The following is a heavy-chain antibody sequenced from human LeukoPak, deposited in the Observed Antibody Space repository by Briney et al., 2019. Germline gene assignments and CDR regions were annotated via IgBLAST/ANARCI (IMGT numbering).Heavy chain of an antibody. J-gene: IGHJ5*02. V-gene: IGHV4-34*01. CDR3: ASFLGL. CDR1: GGSFSGYY. Sequence: SETLSLTCAVYGGSFSGYYWSWIRQPPGKGLEWIGEINDSGSTNYNPSLKSRVTISVDTSKNQFSLKLSSVTAADTAVDYCASFLGLWGQGTLVTVSS. CDR2: INDSGST.